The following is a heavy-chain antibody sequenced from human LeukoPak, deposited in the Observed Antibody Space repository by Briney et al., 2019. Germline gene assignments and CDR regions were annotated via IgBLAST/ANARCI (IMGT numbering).Heavy chain of an antibody. CDR1: GFTFNSYG. J-gene: IGHJ6*02. D-gene: IGHD3-22*01. Sequence: GRSLRLSCAASGFTFNSYGMHWVRQAPGKGLEWVAVIWYDGSNKYYADPVKGRFTISRDNSKNTLYLQMNSLRAEDTAVYYCARPKDKYYYDSSGYHYGMDVWGQGTTVTVSS. CDR3: ARPKDKYYYDSSGYHYGMDV. V-gene: IGHV3-33*01. CDR2: IWYDGSNK.